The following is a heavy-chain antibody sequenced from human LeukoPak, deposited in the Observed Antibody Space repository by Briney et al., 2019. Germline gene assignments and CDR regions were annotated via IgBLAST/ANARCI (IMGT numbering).Heavy chain of an antibody. Sequence: SETLSLTCAVSGYSISSGYYWGWIRQPPGKGLEWIGSIYHSGSTYYNPSLKSRVTISVDTSKNQFSLKLSSVTAADTAVYYCARDRSYSGSYGMDVRGKGTTVTVSS. D-gene: IGHD3-10*01. CDR1: GYSISSGYY. CDR2: IYHSGST. CDR3: ARDRSYSGSYGMDV. J-gene: IGHJ6*04. V-gene: IGHV4-38-2*02.